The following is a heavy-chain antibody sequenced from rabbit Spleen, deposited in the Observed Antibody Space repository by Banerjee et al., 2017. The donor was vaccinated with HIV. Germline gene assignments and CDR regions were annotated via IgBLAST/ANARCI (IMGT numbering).Heavy chain of an antibody. CDR3: ARDTGTSFSSYGMDL. Sequence: QEQLVESGGDLVKPEGSLTLTCKASGIDLSSYCYMCWVRQAPGKGLEWIACIDSGSSGFTYFASWAKGRFTISKTSSTTVTLQMTSLTAADTATYFCARDTGTSFSSYGMDLWGPGTLVTVS. D-gene: IGHD8-1*01. J-gene: IGHJ6*01. CDR2: IDSGSSGFT. CDR1: GIDLSSYCY. V-gene: IGHV1S45*01.